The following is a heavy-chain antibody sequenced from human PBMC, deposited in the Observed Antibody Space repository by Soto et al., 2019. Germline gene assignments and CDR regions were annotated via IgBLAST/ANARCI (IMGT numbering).Heavy chain of an antibody. CDR2: IYYSGST. Sequence: SETLSLTCTVSGGSVSSGSYYWSWIRQPPGKGLEWIGYIYYSGSTNYNPSLKSRVTISVDTSKNHFSLKLSSVTAADTAVYYCARENGVDTAMGGYNWFDPWGQGTLVTVSS. D-gene: IGHD5-18*01. CDR1: GGSVSSGSYY. CDR3: ARENGVDTAMGGYNWFDP. J-gene: IGHJ5*02. V-gene: IGHV4-61*01.